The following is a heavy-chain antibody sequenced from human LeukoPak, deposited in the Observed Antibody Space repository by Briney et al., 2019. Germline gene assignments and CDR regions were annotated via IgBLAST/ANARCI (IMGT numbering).Heavy chain of an antibody. CDR1: GGSISSYY. CDR2: IYYSGST. D-gene: IGHD4-11*01. Sequence: PSETLSLTCTVSGGSISSYYWSWIRQPPGKGLEWIGYIYYSGSTNYNPSLKSRVTISVDTSKNQFFLKLSSVTAADTAVYYCASGTTVTTDDAFDIWGQGTMVTVSS. CDR3: ASGTTVTTDDAFDI. J-gene: IGHJ3*02. V-gene: IGHV4-59*01.